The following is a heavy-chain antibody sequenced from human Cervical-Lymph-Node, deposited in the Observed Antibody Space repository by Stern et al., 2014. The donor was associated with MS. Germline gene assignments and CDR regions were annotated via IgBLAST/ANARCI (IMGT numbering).Heavy chain of an antibody. CDR1: GGSLTSGGFY. Sequence: QVPLQESGPGLVKPSQTLSLTCTVSGGSLTSGGFYWSWIRQHPGKGLEWLGDIYYSWRTYYNPSLKSRVTISVDTSKNQFSLKLSSVTAADTAVYYCARDHKYYDSSGPSYYYYGMDVWGQGTTVTVSS. CDR2: IYYSWRT. V-gene: IGHV4-31*03. J-gene: IGHJ6*02. D-gene: IGHD3-22*01. CDR3: ARDHKYYDSSGPSYYYYGMDV.